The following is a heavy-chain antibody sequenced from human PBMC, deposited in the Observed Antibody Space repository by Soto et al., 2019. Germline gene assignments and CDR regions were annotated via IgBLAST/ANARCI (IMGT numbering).Heavy chain of an antibody. CDR3: ARGYCSGGSCYSRFFDH. CDR2: ISAGADNT. Sequence: PGGSLRLSCEVSGFTFSNYAMSWVRQAPGKGLEWVSSISAGADNTYYADSVKGRFTISRDNSRNTLYLQMNSLRPEDTAVYYCARGYCSGGSCYSRFFDHWGQGSLVTVSS. V-gene: IGHV3-23*01. D-gene: IGHD2-15*01. CDR1: GFTFSNYA. J-gene: IGHJ4*02.